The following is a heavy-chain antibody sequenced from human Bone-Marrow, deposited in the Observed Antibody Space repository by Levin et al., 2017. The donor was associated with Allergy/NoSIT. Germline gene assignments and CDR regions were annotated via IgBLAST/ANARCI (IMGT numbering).Heavy chain of an antibody. CDR3: TRDPHGNYAIDL. CDR2: ISSTSGTK. Sequence: GESLKISCAASGFTFSDHFMSWIRQAPGKGLEWISYISSTSGTKYYAESVEGRFTISRDNAKNSLYLQMDSLRAEDTAVYYCTRDPHGNYAIDLWGHGTTVTVSS. J-gene: IGHJ6*02. D-gene: IGHD3-16*01. CDR1: GFTFSDHF. V-gene: IGHV3-11*01.